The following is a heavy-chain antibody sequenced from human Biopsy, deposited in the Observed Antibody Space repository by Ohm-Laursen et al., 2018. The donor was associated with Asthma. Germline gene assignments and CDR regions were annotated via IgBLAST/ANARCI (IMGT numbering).Heavy chain of an antibody. J-gene: IGHJ4*02. V-gene: IGHV3-48*01. D-gene: IGHD2-21*01. CDR1: GITLSSFS. CDR3: ARLIPGNSDY. CDR2: ISSSSSPI. Sequence: SLRLSCAASGITLSSFSMNWVRQAQGRGLEWVSYISSSSSPIYYADSVKGRFTISRDNAKNSLFLQMNSLRAEDTAVYYCARLIPGNSDYWGQGTLVTVSS.